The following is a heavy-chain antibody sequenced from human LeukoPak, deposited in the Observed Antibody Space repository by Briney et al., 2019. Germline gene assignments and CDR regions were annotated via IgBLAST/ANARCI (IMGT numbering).Heavy chain of an antibody. V-gene: IGHV4-4*07. Sequence: SETLSLTCTVSGGSISSYYWSWIRQPAGKGLEWIGRNYTSGSTNYNPSLKSRVTMSVDTSKNQFSLKLSSVTAADTAVYYCARAGRFLEWLSGFDYWGQGTLVTVSS. CDR3: ARAGRFLEWLSGFDY. CDR1: GGSISSYY. D-gene: IGHD3-3*01. CDR2: NYTSGST. J-gene: IGHJ4*02.